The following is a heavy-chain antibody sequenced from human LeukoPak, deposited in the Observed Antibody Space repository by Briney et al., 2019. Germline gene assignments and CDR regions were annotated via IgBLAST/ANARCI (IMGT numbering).Heavy chain of an antibody. D-gene: IGHD3-22*01. CDR2: ISAYNGNT. CDR1: GYTFTSYG. Sequence: ASVKVSCKASGYTFTSYGISWVRQAPGQGLEWMGWISAYNGNTNYAQKLQGRVTMTTDTSTSTAYMELRSLRSDDTAVYYCARDYYDGSGNQRRFDYWGQGTLVTVSS. V-gene: IGHV1-18*01. CDR3: ARDYYDGSGNQRRFDY. J-gene: IGHJ4*02.